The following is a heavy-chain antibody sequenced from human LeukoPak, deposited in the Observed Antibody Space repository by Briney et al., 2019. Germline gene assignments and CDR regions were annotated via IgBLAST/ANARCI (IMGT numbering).Heavy chain of an antibody. CDR3: ARAPRNRGFDY. CDR2: MNPNSGTT. D-gene: IGHD1-14*01. Sequence: ASVKVSCKASGYTFTSYDFNWVRQAPRQGPEWIGWMNPNSGTTGYAQKFQGRVTMTRDTSISTAYMDLSSLRSEDTAVYYCARAPRNRGFDYWGQGTLVTVSS. V-gene: IGHV1-8*01. J-gene: IGHJ4*02. CDR1: GYTFTSYD.